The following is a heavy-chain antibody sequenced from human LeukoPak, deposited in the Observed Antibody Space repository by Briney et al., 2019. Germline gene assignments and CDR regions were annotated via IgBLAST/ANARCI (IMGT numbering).Heavy chain of an antibody. CDR2: MNPNSGNT. CDR1: GYTFTSYD. Sequence: ASVKVSCKASGYTFTSYDINWVRQATGQGLAWMGWMNPNSGNTGYAQKFQGRVTMTRNTSISTAYMELSSLRSEDTAVYYCATSTNYYDSSGTFDYWGQGTLVTVSS. D-gene: IGHD3-22*01. V-gene: IGHV1-8*01. CDR3: ATSTNYYDSSGTFDY. J-gene: IGHJ4*02.